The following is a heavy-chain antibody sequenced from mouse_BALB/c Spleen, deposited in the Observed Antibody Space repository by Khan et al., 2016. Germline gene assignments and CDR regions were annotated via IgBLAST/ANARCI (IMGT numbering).Heavy chain of an antibody. V-gene: IGHV1S137*01. Sequence: QVQLQQSGAELVRPGVSVKISCKGSGYTFTDYAIHWVKLSHAKSLEWIGVISTYYGDATYNQNFKGKATMTVDKSSTTAYMELSRLTSEDTAIYYCTGTVLATDWYFDVWDTGTTVIVSS. CDR2: ISTYYGDA. D-gene: IGHD1-1*01. J-gene: IGHJ1*03. CDR3: TGTVLATDWYFDV. CDR1: GYTFTDYA.